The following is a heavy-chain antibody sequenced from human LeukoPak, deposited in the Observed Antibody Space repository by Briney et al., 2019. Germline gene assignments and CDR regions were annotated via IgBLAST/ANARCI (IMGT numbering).Heavy chain of an antibody. CDR2: IYWDDDK. J-gene: IGHJ4*02. CDR1: GFSLSTSGVG. Sequence: SGPTLVKPTQTLTLTCTFSGFSLSTSGVGVGWIRQPPGKALEWLALIYWDDDKRYSPSLKSRLTITKDTSKNQVVLTMTNMDPVDTATYYCAHTYGDHVYGRFDYWGQGTLVTVSS. D-gene: IGHD4-17*01. V-gene: IGHV2-5*02. CDR3: AHTYGDHVYGRFDY.